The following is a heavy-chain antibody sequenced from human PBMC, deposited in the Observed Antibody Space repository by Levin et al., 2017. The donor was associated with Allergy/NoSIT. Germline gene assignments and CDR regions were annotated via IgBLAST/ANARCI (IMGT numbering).Heavy chain of an antibody. D-gene: IGHD2-2*01. CDR3: AKGEMRQINCSSTSCYLFGMDV. CDR2: ISGSGGST. Sequence: GGSLRLSCAASGFTFSSYAMSWVRQAPGKGLEWVSAISGSGGSTYYADSVKGRFTISRDNSKNTLYLQMNSLRAEDTAVYYCAKGEMRQINCSSTSCYLFGMDVWGQGTTVTVSS. V-gene: IGHV3-23*01. J-gene: IGHJ6*02. CDR1: GFTFSSYA.